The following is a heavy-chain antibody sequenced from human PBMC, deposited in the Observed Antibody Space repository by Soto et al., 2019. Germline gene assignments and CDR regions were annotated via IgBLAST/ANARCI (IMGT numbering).Heavy chain of an antibody. V-gene: IGHV1-69*04. J-gene: IGHJ3*02. CDR3: ARDRPLMATIGGGDAFDI. CDR2: IIPILGIA. CDR1: GGTFSSYT. Sequence: ASVKVSCKASGGTFSSYTISWVRQAPGQGLEWMGRIIPILGIANYAQKFQGRVTITADKSTSTAYMELSSLRSEDTAVYYRARDRPLMATIGGGDAFDIWGQGTMVTVSS. D-gene: IGHD5-12*01.